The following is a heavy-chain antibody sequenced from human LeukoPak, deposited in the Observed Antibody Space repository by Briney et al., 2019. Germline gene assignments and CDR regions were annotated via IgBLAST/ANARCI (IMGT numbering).Heavy chain of an antibody. CDR3: VPLNWNPPGDFDR. CDR2: IKDDGSDK. D-gene: IGHD1-20*01. Sequence: GGSLRLSCAASGFTFTAYYMSWVRQAPGKGLEWVANIKDDGSDKYYVDTVKGRFSISKDNAKNSLYLQMNSLRVEDTAVYYCVPLNWNPPGDFDRWGQGTLVTVSS. CDR1: GFTFTAYY. J-gene: IGHJ4*02. V-gene: IGHV3-7*01.